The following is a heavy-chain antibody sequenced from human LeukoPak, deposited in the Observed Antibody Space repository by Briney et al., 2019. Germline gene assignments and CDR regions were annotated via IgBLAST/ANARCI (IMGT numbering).Heavy chain of an antibody. V-gene: IGHV4-59*01. D-gene: IGHD2/OR15-2a*01. CDR3: ARVGSRITSQNIVSGWFDP. CDR2: IYYSGST. CDR1: GGSISSYY. J-gene: IGHJ5*02. Sequence: SETLSLTCTVSGGSISSYYWSWLRQPPGKGLEWFGYIYYSGSTNYNPSLKSRVTISADTSKNQFSLKLSSVTAADTAVYYCARVGSRITSQNIVSGWFDPWGQGTLVTVSS.